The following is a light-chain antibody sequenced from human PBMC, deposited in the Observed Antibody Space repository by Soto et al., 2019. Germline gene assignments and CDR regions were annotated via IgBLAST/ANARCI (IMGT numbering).Light chain of an antibody. J-gene: IGLJ1*01. CDR2: DVS. CDR1: SSDIGSYNY. V-gene: IGLV2-14*01. CDR3: SSYTGSSTPYV. Sequence: QSALTQPASVSGSPGQSITISCNGTSSDIGSYNYVSWYQQHPGKAPKLMIYDVSNRPSGVSNRFSGSKSGNTASLTISGLQAEDEADYYCSSYTGSSTPYVFGAGTKVTVL.